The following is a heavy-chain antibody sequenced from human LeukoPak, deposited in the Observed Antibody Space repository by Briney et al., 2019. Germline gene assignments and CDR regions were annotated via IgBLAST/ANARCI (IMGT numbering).Heavy chain of an antibody. CDR2: IYYSGST. D-gene: IGHD3-16*02. CDR3: ARGRDYVWGSYRYLFDY. V-gene: IGHV4-59*01. CDR1: GGSISSYY. Sequence: SETLSLTCTVSGGSISSYYWSWIRQPPGKGLEWIGYIYYSGSTNYNPSLKSRVTISVDTSKNQFSLKLSSVTAADTAVYYCARGRDYVWGSYRYLFDYWGQGTLVTVSS. J-gene: IGHJ4*02.